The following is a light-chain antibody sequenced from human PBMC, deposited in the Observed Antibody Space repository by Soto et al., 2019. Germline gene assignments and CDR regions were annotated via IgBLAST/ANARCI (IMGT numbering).Light chain of an antibody. J-gene: IGKJ5*01. Sequence: DIQMYQSPSSLSASGGERVTITCRASRSISSYLNWYQQKPGKAPKLLIYAASSLQSGVPSRFSGSGSGTDFTLTISSLQPEDFATYYCQQSYSTPITFGQGTRLEIK. CDR1: RSISSY. V-gene: IGKV1-39*01. CDR2: AAS. CDR3: QQSYSTPIT.